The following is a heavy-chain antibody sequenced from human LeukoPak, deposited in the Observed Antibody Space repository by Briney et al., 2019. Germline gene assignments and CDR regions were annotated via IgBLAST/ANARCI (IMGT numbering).Heavy chain of an antibody. J-gene: IGHJ3*01. CDR3: ARPNITSYNVNRGYDAFNV. D-gene: IGHD3-22*01. CDR1: GYRSNAYW. Sequence: GESLKISCKGSGYRSNAYWIAWVRQMPGKGLEWMGIIYPDDSDTRYSPSFQGQVTISADTSVRTAYLQWSSLTASDTAMYYCARPNITSYNVNRGYDAFNVWGQGTMVTVSS. CDR2: IYPDDSDT. V-gene: IGHV5-51*01.